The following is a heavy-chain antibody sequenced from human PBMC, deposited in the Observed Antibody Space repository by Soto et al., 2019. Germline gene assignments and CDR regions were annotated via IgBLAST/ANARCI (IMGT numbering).Heavy chain of an antibody. CDR1: GFTFSNAW. J-gene: IGHJ6*02. CDR2: IKSKTDGGTT. CDR3: TTGAVAGTADLDV. D-gene: IGHD6-19*01. Sequence: EVQLVESGGGLVKPGGSLRLSCAASGFTFSNAWMNWVRQAPGKGLEWVGRIKSKTDGGTTDYAAPVKGRFTISRDDSKNTLYLQMNSLKTEDTAVYYCTTGAVAGTADLDVWGQGTTVTVSS. V-gene: IGHV3-15*07.